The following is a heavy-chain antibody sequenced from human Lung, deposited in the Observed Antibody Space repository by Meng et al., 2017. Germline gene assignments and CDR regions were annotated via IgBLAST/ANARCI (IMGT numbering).Heavy chain of an antibody. J-gene: IGHJ4*02. CDR3: ARAEEEYCSDGSCPNFDF. CDR2: ISGYNGNT. V-gene: IGHV1-18*01. CDR1: VYTFTQYG. D-gene: IGHD2-15*01. Sequence: QVQLVQPGAEVKKPGALVKVSCKASVYTFTQYGITWVRQAPGQGLEWMGWISGYNGNTNYAQKLQGRVTMTTDTSTSTAYMELRSLRSDDAAVYYCARAEEEYCSDGSCPNFDFWGQGTLVTVSS.